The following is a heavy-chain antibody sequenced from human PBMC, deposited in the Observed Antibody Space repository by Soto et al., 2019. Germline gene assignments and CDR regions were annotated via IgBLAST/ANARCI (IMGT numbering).Heavy chain of an antibody. Sequence: ASVKVSCKASGYTFTSYGVSWVRQAPGQGLEWMGWISAYNGNTNYAQKLQGRVTMTTDTSTSTAYMELRSLRSDDTAVYFCARDLSYQLLLDPWGQGTLVTVSS. CDR3: ARDLSYQLLLDP. CDR2: ISAYNGNT. V-gene: IGHV1-18*01. D-gene: IGHD2-2*01. CDR1: GYTFTSYG. J-gene: IGHJ5*02.